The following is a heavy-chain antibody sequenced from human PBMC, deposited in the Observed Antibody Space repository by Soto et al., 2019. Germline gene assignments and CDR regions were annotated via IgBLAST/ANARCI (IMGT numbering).Heavy chain of an antibody. D-gene: IGHD2-15*01. V-gene: IGHV3-23*01. J-gene: IGHJ6*03. CDR2: LGGNGFTT. CDR1: AFTFGGYA. CDR3: ATALRPCLNFFYYMDV. Sequence: EVQLLESGGGLVQPGGSLRLSCVASAFTFGGYAMSWVRQAPEKGPEWVAILGGNGFTTYYADSVKGRFTISGDKSKRTMVLPMNSLGAGDTGVYYCATALRPCLNFFYYMDVWGRGTSVTVSS.